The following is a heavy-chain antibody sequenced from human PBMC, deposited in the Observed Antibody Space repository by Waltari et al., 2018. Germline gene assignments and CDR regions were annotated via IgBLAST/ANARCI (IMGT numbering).Heavy chain of an antibody. J-gene: IGHJ4*02. CDR1: GGSFSGYY. D-gene: IGHD6-13*01. CDR3: ARGRSSYSSGWYRDY. CDR2: INHSGST. Sequence: QVQLQQWGAGLLKPSETLSLTCAVYGGSFSGYYWSWIRQPPGKGLEWIGEINHSGSTNYNPSLKSRVTISVDTSKNQFSLKLSSVTAADTAVYYCARGRSSYSSGWYRDYWGQGTLVTVSS. V-gene: IGHV4-34*01.